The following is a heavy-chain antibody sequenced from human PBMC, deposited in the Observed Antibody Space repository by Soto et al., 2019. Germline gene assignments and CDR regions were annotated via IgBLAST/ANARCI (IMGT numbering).Heavy chain of an antibody. J-gene: IGHJ4*02. CDR2: FKHSGGT. Sequence: QVHLQQWGAGLLKPSETLSLTCGVYGGSFSDYYWSWIRQSPGKGLEWIGEFKHSGGTNYIPSLRGRVTISADTSKNQLYLKLTSVTAADTAVYYCARQVVGLAVTQDWGQGTLVTVSS. V-gene: IGHV4-34*01. CDR1: GGSFSDYY. CDR3: ARQVVGLAVTQD. D-gene: IGHD6-19*01.